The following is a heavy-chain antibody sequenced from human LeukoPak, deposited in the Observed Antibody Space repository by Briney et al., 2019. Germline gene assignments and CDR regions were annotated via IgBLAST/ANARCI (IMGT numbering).Heavy chain of an antibody. Sequence: SETLSLTCTVSGGSISSGSYYWSWIRQPAGKGLEWIGRIYTSGSTNYNPSLKSRVTISVDTSKNQFSLKLSSVTAADTAVYYCARRGGHGGSFDYWGQGTLVTVSS. J-gene: IGHJ4*02. CDR1: GGSISSGSYY. V-gene: IGHV4-61*02. D-gene: IGHD4-23*01. CDR2: IYTSGST. CDR3: ARRGGHGGSFDY.